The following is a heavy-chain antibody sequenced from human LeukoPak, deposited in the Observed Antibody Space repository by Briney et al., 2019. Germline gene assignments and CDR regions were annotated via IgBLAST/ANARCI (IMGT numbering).Heavy chain of an antibody. CDR3: ARGEGVFDP. V-gene: IGHV1-2*02. Sequence: ASVKVSCKASGDTFSSYAISWVRQAPGQGLEWMGWINPNGGGTNYAQKFQGRVSMTRDTSISTAYMELSSLRSEDTAVYYCARGEGVFDPWGQGTLVTVSP. CDR2: INPNGGGT. CDR1: GDTFSSYA. J-gene: IGHJ5*02.